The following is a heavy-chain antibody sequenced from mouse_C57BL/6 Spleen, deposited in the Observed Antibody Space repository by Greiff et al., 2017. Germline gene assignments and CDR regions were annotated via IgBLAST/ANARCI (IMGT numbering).Heavy chain of an antibody. CDR2: INPNNGGT. D-gene: IGHD2-1*01. Sequence: QLQQSGPELVKPGASVQISCKASGYTFTDYYLNWVKQSHGKSLEWIGDINPNNGGTSYNQKFKGKATLTVDKSSSTAYMELRSLTSEDSAVYYCASYGNFAMDYWGQGTSVTVSS. CDR3: ASYGNFAMDY. V-gene: IGHV1-26*01. CDR1: GYTFTDYY. J-gene: IGHJ4*01.